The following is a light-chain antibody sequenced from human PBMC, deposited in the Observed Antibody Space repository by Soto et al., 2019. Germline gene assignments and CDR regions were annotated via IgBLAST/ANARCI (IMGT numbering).Light chain of an antibody. CDR1: QSFSSTY. Sequence: EIVLTQSPGTLSLSPGERATLSCRASQSFSSTYLAWYQQKPGQAPRLLIYGASSRATGIPDRFSGGGSGTDFSLTISRLDPEDFAVXXXXXXXXXXXXFXQGTRLEIK. CDR3: XXXXXXXXX. J-gene: IGKJ5*01. V-gene: IGKV3-20*01. CDR2: GAS.